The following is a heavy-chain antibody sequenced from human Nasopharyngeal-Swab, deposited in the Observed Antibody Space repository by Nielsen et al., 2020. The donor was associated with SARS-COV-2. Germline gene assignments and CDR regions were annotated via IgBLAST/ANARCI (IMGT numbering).Heavy chain of an antibody. V-gene: IGHV4-61*08. CDR1: GGSISSGGYY. CDR2: IYYSGST. J-gene: IGHJ5*02. Sequence: SETLSLTCTVSGGSISSGGYYWSWIRQHPGKGLEWIGYIYYSGSTNYNPSLKSRVTISVDTSKSQFSLKLTSVTAADTAVYYCARWSSGSWYSWFDPWGQGTLVTVSS. CDR3: ARWSSGSWYSWFDP. D-gene: IGHD6-13*01.